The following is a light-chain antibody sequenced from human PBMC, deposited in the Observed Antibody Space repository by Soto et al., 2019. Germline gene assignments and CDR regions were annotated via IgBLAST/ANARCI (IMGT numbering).Light chain of an antibody. V-gene: IGKV3D-20*02. CDR3: QQRSNWPSIT. Sequence: EIVLTQSPGTLSLSPGERATLSCRASQSFNSIYLAWYQQKPGQAPRLLIYGASSRATGIPDRFSGSGSGTDFTLTISSLEPEDFAVYYCQQRSNWPSITFGQGTRLEI. J-gene: IGKJ5*01. CDR2: GAS. CDR1: QSFNSIY.